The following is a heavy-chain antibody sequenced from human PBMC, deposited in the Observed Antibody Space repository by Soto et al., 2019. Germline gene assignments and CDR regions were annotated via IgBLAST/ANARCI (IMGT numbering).Heavy chain of an antibody. Sequence: EVQLVESGGVLVPPGGSLRLSCAASGFTFSTYSMNWVRQAPGKGLEWVSFFSSTGENRYYAVSVKGRLTISRDNAKNSLLLQMNILTAEDTAVYYCARDVRLPDYWGQGTLVTVSS. CDR1: GFTFSTYS. D-gene: IGHD3-10*02. CDR3: ARDVRLPDY. CDR2: FSSTGENR. J-gene: IGHJ4*02. V-gene: IGHV3-48*01.